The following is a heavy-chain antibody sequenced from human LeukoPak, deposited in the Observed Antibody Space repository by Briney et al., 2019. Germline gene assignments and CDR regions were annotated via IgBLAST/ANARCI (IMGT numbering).Heavy chain of an antibody. J-gene: IGHJ4*02. Sequence: GASVKVSCKASGYTFTSYAMHWVRQAPGQRLEWMGWINAGNGNTKYSQKFQGRVTITRDTSASTAYMELSSLRSEDTAVYYCARDYGIAVAVDYWGQGTLVTVSS. V-gene: IGHV1-3*01. CDR3: ARDYGIAVAVDY. D-gene: IGHD6-19*01. CDR2: INAGNGNT. CDR1: GYTFTSYA.